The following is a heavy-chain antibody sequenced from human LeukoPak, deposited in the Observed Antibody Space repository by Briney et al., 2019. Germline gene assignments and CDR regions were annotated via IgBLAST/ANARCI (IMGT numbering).Heavy chain of an antibody. CDR3: ARDLDSSSWYSVSYYYYGMDV. Sequence: PGGSLRLSCAASGFTFSSYAMHWVRQAPGKGLEWVAVISYDGSNKYYADSVKGRFTISRDNSKNTLYLQMNSLRAEDTAVYYCARDLDSSSWYSVSYYYYGMDVWGQGTTVTVSS. CDR1: GFTFSSYA. D-gene: IGHD6-13*01. CDR2: ISYDGSNK. J-gene: IGHJ6*02. V-gene: IGHV3-30-3*01.